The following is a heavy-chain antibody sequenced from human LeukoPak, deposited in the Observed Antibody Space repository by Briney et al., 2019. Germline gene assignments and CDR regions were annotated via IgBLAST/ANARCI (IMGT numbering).Heavy chain of an antibody. J-gene: IGHJ6*02. CDR2: ISAYNGNT. CDR1: GYTFTSYG. V-gene: IGHV1-18*01. CDR3: ARLHKTYYYYYYGMDV. Sequence: ASVKVSCKASGYTFTSYGINWVRQAPGQGLEWMGWISAYNGNTNYAQKLQGRVTMTTDTSTSTAYMELRSLRSEDTAVYYCARLHKTYYYYYYGMDVWGQGTTVTVSS.